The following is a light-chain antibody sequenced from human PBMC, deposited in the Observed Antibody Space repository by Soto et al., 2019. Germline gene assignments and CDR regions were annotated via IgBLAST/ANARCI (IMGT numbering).Light chain of an antibody. J-gene: IGKJ1*01. CDR2: GAS. V-gene: IGKV3-20*01. CDR3: QQYNSYPWT. CDR1: QSLRSGD. Sequence: EIVLTRSPGALSLSPGERATLSCRASQSLRSGDLAWYQQIPGQAPRLPIYGASSRASGIPDRFSGSGSGTDFNLTISRLEPDDLATYYCQQYNSYPWTFGHGTKVEIK.